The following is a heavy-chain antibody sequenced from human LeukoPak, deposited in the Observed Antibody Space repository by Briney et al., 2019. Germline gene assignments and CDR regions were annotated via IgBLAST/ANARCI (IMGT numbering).Heavy chain of an antibody. J-gene: IGHJ4*02. V-gene: IGHV3-21*01. D-gene: IGHD6-19*01. CDR3: ARDGGYSSGLHTPADY. CDR2: ISSSSSYI. CDR1: GFTFSSYS. Sequence: GGSLRLSCAASGFTFSSYSMNWVRQAPGKGLEWVSSISSSSSYIYYADSVKGRFTISRDNAKNSLYLQMNSLRAEDTAVYYCARDGGYSSGLHTPADYWGQGTLVTVSS.